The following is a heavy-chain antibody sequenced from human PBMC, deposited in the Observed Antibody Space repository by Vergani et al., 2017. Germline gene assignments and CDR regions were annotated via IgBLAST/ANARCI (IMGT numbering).Heavy chain of an antibody. V-gene: IGHV4-34*01. J-gene: IGHJ5*02. CDR2: INHSGST. CDR1: GGSFSGYY. D-gene: IGHD6-13*01. Sequence: QVQLQQWGAGLLKPSETLSLTCAVYGGSFSGYYWSWIRQPPGKGLEWIGEINHSGSTNYNPSLKSRVTISVDTSKNQFSLKLSSVTAADTAVYYYARGPIEKQLVRWAWFDPWGQGTLVTVSS. CDR3: ARGPIEKQLVRWAWFDP.